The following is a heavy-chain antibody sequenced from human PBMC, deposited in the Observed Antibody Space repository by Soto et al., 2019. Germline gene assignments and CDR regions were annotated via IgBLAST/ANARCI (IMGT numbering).Heavy chain of an antibody. CDR2: ISGSGGST. Sequence: PGGYLRLFCAPSGFTFSSYSMTWVRQAPGKGLEWVSAISGSGGSTYYADSVKGRFTISRDNSKNTLYLQMNSLRAEHTAVYYCAKDQDFDYWGQGTLVTVSS. J-gene: IGHJ4*02. V-gene: IGHV3-23*01. D-gene: IGHD2-15*01. CDR1: GFTFSSYS. CDR3: AKDQDFDY.